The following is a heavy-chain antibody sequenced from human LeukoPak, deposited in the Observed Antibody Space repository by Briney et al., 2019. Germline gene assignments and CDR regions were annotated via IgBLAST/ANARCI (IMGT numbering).Heavy chain of an antibody. J-gene: IGHJ4*02. CDR3: VGSSGWLFDY. CDR1: GFTFSNYW. CDR2: IKEDGSRI. V-gene: IGHV3-7*01. D-gene: IGHD6-19*01. Sequence: GGSLRLSCAGTGFTFSNYWMNWVRQAPGKGLEWVANIKEDGSRINYVDSVKGRFTISRDNAKNSVYLQMDKLRAEDTAVYYCVGSSGWLFDYWGQGILVAVSS.